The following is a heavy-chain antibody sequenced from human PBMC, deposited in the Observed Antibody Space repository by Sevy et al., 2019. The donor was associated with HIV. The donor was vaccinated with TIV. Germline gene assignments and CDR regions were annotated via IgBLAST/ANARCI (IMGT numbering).Heavy chain of an antibody. Sequence: SETLSLTCTVSGGSISSYYWSWIRQPPGKGLEWIGYIYYSGSTNYNPSLKSRVTISVDTSKNQFSLKLSSVTAADTAVDYCARDSDYDILTGYYAPFDYWGQGTLVTVSS. D-gene: IGHD3-9*01. CDR1: GGSISSYY. CDR3: ARDSDYDILTGYYAPFDY. CDR2: IYYSGST. J-gene: IGHJ4*02. V-gene: IGHV4-59*13.